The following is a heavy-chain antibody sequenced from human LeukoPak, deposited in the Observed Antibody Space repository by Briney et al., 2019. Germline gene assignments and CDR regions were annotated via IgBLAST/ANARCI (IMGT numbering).Heavy chain of an antibody. D-gene: IGHD2-15*01. CDR1: GYTFTSYD. CDR3: ARVGGYYIAV. Sequence: ASVKVSCKASGYTFTSYDINWVRQAPGQGLEWMGWMNPNSGNTGRAHKSQARVTLTRHSSINTADLELSSLRSEARAVYYWARVGGYYIAVWGKGSTVTVSS. CDR2: MNPNSGNT. V-gene: IGHV1-8*01. J-gene: IGHJ6*03.